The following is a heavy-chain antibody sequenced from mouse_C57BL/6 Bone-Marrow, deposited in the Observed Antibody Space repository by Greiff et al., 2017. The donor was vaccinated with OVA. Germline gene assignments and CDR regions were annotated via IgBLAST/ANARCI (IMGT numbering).Heavy chain of an antibody. V-gene: IGHV1-69*01. Sequence: QVQLQQPGAELVMPGASVKLSCKASGYTFTSYWMHWVKQRPGQGLEWIGEIDPSDSYTNYNQKFKGKFTLTVDNYYSTAYMQFSSMTSEDSAVDNCAREGTTDPYYFDYWGQGTTLTVSS. D-gene: IGHD1-1*01. J-gene: IGHJ2*01. CDR1: GYTFTSYW. CDR3: AREGTTDPYYFDY. CDR2: IDPSDSYT.